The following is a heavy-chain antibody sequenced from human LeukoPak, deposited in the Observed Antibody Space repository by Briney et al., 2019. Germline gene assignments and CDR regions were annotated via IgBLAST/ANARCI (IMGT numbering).Heavy chain of an antibody. Sequence: GGSLTLSCAASGFTLSIYGTHWARQPPGKGREWVAVISYDGSNKYYADSVKGRFPISRENSKNTLYLQMNSLRAEDTAVYYCAKVRRNSSGWSAAFDMWGQGTMVTVP. D-gene: IGHD6-19*01. CDR3: AKVRRNSSGWSAAFDM. CDR1: GFTLSIYG. V-gene: IGHV3-30*18. J-gene: IGHJ3*02. CDR2: ISYDGSNK.